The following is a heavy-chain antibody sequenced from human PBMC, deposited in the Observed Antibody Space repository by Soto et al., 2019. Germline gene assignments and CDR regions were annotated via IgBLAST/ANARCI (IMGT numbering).Heavy chain of an antibody. CDR1: GGSISSYY. D-gene: IGHD6-6*01. V-gene: IGHV4-59*08. CDR2: IYYSGST. Sequence: SETLSLTCTVSGGSISSYYWSWIRQPPGKGLEWIGYIYYSGSTNYNPSLKSRVTISVDTSKNQFSLKLSSVTAADTAVYYCARLLRPNSSSSRNNWFDPWGQGTLVTVSS. J-gene: IGHJ5*02. CDR3: ARLLRPNSSSSRNNWFDP.